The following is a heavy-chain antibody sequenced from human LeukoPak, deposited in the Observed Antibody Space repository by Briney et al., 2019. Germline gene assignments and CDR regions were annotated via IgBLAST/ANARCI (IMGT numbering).Heavy chain of an antibody. V-gene: IGHV5-51*01. J-gene: IGHJ4*02. CDR2: IYPGDSDT. D-gene: IGHD3-10*01. CDR1: GYIFSNYW. CDR3: ARRDGSYYRY. Sequence: GESLKISCKGSGYIFSNYWIGWVRQVPGKGLECMGIIYPGDSDTRYSPSFQGQVTISADKSISTAYLQWSSLKASDTAMYYCARRDGSYYRYWGQGSLVTVSS.